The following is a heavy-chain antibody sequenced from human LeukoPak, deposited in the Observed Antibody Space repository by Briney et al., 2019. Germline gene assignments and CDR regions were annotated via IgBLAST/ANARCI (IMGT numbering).Heavy chain of an antibody. CDR3: ARDSLSSNYKMGFDY. J-gene: IGHJ4*02. CDR1: GFTFSSFP. V-gene: IGHV3-30-3*01. CDR2: ISYDGSTK. D-gene: IGHD3-10*01. Sequence: GRSLRLSCAASGFTFSSFPVHWVRQAPGKGLEWVAAISYDGSTKYYADSVKGRFTISRDNSKNMLYLQMNSLRAEDTAVYYCARDSLSSNYKMGFDYWGQGTLVTVSS.